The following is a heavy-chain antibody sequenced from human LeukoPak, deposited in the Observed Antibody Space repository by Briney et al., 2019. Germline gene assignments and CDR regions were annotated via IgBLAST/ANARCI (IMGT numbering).Heavy chain of an antibody. CDR3: ARDSRQDYYDSSGYLWFAFDI. CDR2: IYSGGST. D-gene: IGHD3-22*01. CDR1: GFTVSNNY. Sequence: GGSLRLSCAASGFTVSNNYMSWVRQVPGKGLEWVSVIYSGGSTYYADSVKGRFTISRDNSKNTLYLQMNSLRAEDTAVYCCARDSRQDYYDSSGYLWFAFDIWGQGTMVTVSS. V-gene: IGHV3-53*01. J-gene: IGHJ3*02.